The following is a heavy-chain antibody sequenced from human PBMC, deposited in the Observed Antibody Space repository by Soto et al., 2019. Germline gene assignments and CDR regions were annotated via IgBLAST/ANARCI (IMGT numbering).Heavy chain of an antibody. V-gene: IGHV3-53*01. CDR2: IYSGGST. D-gene: IGHD3-3*01. J-gene: IGHJ6*02. CDR3: AIDYDFWSGPYGMDV. CDR1: GFTVSSNY. Sequence: GGSLRLSCAASGFTVSSNYMSWVRQAPGKGLEWVSVIYSGGSTYYADSVKGRFTISRDNSKNTLYLQMNSLRAEDTAVYYRAIDYDFWSGPYGMDVWGQGTTVTVSS.